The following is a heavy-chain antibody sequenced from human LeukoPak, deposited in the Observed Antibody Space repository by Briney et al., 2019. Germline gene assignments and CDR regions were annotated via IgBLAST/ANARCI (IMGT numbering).Heavy chain of an antibody. Sequence: SQTLSLTCTVSGGSISSGGYSWSWIRQHPGKGLEWIGSIYYSGSTYYNPSLKSRATISVGTSKNQFSLKLSSVTAADTTVYYCARSDYGGNSGFDYWGQGILVTVSS. J-gene: IGHJ4*02. CDR2: IYYSGST. CDR3: ARSDYGGNSGFDY. D-gene: IGHD4-23*01. CDR1: GGSISSGGYS. V-gene: IGHV4-31*03.